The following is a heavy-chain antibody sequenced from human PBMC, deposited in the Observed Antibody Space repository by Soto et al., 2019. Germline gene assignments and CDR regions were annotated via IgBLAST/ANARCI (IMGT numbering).Heavy chain of an antibody. D-gene: IGHD3-10*01. Sequence: EVQLVESGGGLVQPGGSLRLSCAASGFNFPFYGMTWVRQAPGKGVEWVASIMGDGREGEKYYVDSVKGRFTISRDNAKSSLYLQMSSLRAEDTAIYFCSRDHYGSGAIWGQGTPVIVSS. CDR3: SRDHYGSGAI. J-gene: IGHJ4*02. CDR2: IMGDGREGEK. CDR1: GFNFPFYG. V-gene: IGHV3-7*05.